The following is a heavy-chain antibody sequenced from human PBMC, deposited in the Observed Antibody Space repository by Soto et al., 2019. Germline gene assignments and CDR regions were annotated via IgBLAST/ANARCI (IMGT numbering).Heavy chain of an antibody. V-gene: IGHV3-30*18. D-gene: IGHD2-15*01. CDR3: AKEVHCGGGSCSWSEGFDY. CDR1: GFIFSSYG. Sequence: QVQLVESGGGVVQPGRSLRLSCAASGFIFSSYGMHWVRQAPGKGLEWVAVISYEGSHTYYADSVKGRFTITRDNSKNTLYLQMNSLRPEDTAVYYCAKEVHCGGGSCSWSEGFDYWGQGILLTVSS. J-gene: IGHJ4*02. CDR2: ISYEGSHT.